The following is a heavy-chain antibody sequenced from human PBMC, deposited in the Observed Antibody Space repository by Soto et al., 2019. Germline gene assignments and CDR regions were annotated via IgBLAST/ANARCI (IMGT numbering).Heavy chain of an antibody. J-gene: IGHJ6*02. CDR2: ISYDGSNK. D-gene: IGHD6-6*01. V-gene: IGHV3-30*18. Sequence: GGSLRLSCAASGFTFSSYGMHWVRQAPGKGLEWVAVISYDGSNKYYADSVKGRLTISRDNSKNTLYLQMNSLRAEDTAAYYCAKERIASRLHYYYGMDVWGQGTTATVS. CDR1: GFTFSSYG. CDR3: AKERIASRLHYYYGMDV.